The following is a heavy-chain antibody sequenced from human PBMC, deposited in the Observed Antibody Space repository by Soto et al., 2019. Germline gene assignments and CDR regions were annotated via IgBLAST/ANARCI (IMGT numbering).Heavy chain of an antibody. J-gene: IGHJ4*02. D-gene: IGHD1-1*01. V-gene: IGHV4-34*01. Sequence: SETLSLTCAVYGGSFSGYYWSWVRQPPGKGLEWIGEINHSGSTNYNPSLKSRVTISVDTSKNQFSLKLSSVTAADTAVYYCARANRTGSRVFDYWGQGTLVTVSS. CDR3: ARANRTGSRVFDY. CDR2: INHSGST. CDR1: GGSFSGYY.